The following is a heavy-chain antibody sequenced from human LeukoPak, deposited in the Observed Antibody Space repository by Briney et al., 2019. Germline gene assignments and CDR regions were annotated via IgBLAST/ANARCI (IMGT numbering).Heavy chain of an antibody. CDR1: GLTFSSYE. D-gene: IGHD1-26*01. CDR3: ARWGVGDY. Sequence: GGSLRLSCAASGLTFSSYEMDWVRQAPGKGLEWVSYISSSNTIYYADSVKGRFTISRDNAKNSLYLQMNSLRAEDTAVYCCARWGVGDYWGQGTLVTVSS. CDR2: ISSSNTI. V-gene: IGHV3-48*03. J-gene: IGHJ4*02.